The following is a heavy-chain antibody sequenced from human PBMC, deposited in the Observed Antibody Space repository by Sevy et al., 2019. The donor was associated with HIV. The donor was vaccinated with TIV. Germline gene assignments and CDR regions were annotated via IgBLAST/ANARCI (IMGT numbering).Heavy chain of an antibody. Sequence: ASVKVSCKASGYTFTGYYMHWVRQAPGQGLEWMGRINPNSGGTNYAQKLQGRVTMTRDTSISTAYMELSRLRSDDTAVYYCARDKIAAPTNYYYYGMDVWGQGTTVTVSS. J-gene: IGHJ6*02. V-gene: IGHV1-2*06. D-gene: IGHD6-6*01. CDR2: INPNSGGT. CDR3: ARDKIAAPTNYYYYGMDV. CDR1: GYTFTGYY.